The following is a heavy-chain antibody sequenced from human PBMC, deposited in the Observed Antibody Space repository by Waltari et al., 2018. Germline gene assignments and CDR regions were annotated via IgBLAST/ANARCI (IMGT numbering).Heavy chain of an antibody. D-gene: IGHD5-12*01. V-gene: IGHV5-51*01. CDR2: IYPGDSET. J-gene: IGHJ3*01. Sequence: ELQLVQSGAEVKKPGESLKISCKGPGYSFINYWLGWVRQMPGKGLESMGIIYPGDSETRFNPSFQGQVTISVDKSITTAYLQWSSLKASDTAMYYCARRERGDGYTGAFDVWGQGTMVTVSS. CDR3: ARRERGDGYTGAFDV. CDR1: GYSFINYW.